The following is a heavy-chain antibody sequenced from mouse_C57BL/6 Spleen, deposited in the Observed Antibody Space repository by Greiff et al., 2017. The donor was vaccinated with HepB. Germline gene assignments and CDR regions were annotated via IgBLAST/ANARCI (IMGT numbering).Heavy chain of an antibody. J-gene: IGHJ4*01. CDR1: GFTFSDYG. V-gene: IGHV5-17*01. Sequence: EVQLQESGGGLVKPGGSLKLSCAASGFTFSDYGMHWVRQAPEKGLEWVAYISSGSSTIYYADTVKGRFTISRDNAKNTLFLQMTSLRSEDTAMYYCARGIYYDYLYYAMDYWGQGTSVTVSS. CDR3: ARGIYYDYLYYAMDY. CDR2: ISSGSSTI. D-gene: IGHD2-4*01.